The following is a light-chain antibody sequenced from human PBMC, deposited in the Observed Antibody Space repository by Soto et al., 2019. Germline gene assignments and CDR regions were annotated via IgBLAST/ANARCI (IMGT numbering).Light chain of an antibody. CDR2: STN. CDR3: VLYLGSGIAV. J-gene: IGLJ3*02. Sequence: QTVVTQEPSFSVSPGGTVTLTCGLKSGSVSSSNYASWYQQTPGQPPRTVIYSTNIRSSGVPDRFSGSIPGNKAALTITGAQAEDECDYYCVLYLGSGIAVFGGGTKLTVL. CDR1: SGSVSSSNY. V-gene: IGLV8-61*01.